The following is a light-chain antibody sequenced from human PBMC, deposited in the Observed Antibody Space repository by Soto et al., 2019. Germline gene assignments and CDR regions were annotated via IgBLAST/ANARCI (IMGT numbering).Light chain of an antibody. CDR3: QSYDSSLSGFYV. J-gene: IGLJ1*01. CDR2: GNS. CDR1: SSNIGAGYD. Sequence: QSVLTQPPSVSGAPGQRVTISCTGSSSNIGAGYDVHWYQQLPGTAPKLLIYGNSNRPSGVPDRVSGSKSGTSASLAITGLPAEDEAVYYCQSYDSSLSGFYVFGTGTKVTVL. V-gene: IGLV1-40*01.